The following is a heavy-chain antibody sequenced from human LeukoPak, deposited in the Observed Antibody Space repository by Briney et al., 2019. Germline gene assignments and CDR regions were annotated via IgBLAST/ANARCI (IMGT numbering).Heavy chain of an antibody. Sequence: KPGGSLRLSCVASGFTFSSYSMNGVRQAPGKGLEWVSSISRAGDYTYSEDSVKGRFTISRDNAKDSLYLQLNSLRAEDTAIYYCARDLMAVAGTGFDYWGQGALVTVSS. V-gene: IGHV3-21*01. CDR2: ISRAGDYT. D-gene: IGHD6-19*01. CDR3: ARDLMAVAGTGFDY. J-gene: IGHJ4*02. CDR1: GFTFSSYS.